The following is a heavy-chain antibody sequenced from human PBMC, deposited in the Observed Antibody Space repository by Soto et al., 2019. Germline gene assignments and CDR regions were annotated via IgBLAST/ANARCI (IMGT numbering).Heavy chain of an antibody. J-gene: IGHJ3*02. D-gene: IGHD1-1*01. V-gene: IGHV1-46*01. CDR2: INPSGGST. Sequence: GASVKVSCKASGYTFTSYYMHWVRQAPGQGLEWMGIINPSGGSTSYAQKFQGRVTMTRDTSTSTVYMELSSLRSEDTAVYYCATNVGEEFAGDIWGQGTMVTVSS. CDR3: ATNVGEEFAGDI. CDR1: GYTFTSYY.